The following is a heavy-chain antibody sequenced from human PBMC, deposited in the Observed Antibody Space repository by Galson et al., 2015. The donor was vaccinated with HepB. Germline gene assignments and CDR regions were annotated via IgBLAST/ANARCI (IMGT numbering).Heavy chain of an antibody. J-gene: IGHJ2*01. Sequence: SLRLSCAASGFTFSSYGMHWVRQATGKGLEWVSAIGTAGDTYYPGSVKGRFTISRENAKNSLYLQMNSLRAGDTAVYYCARVVACSSTSCRLPHIWYFALWGRGTLVTVSS. CDR3: ARVVACSSTSCRLPHIWYFAL. CDR2: IGTAGDT. V-gene: IGHV3-13*01. CDR1: GFTFSSYG. D-gene: IGHD2-2*01.